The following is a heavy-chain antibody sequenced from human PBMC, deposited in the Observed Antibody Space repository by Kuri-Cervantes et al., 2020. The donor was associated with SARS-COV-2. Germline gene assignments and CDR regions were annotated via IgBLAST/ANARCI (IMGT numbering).Heavy chain of an antibody. CDR3: ARAIREGGYSGYDRLYYYYYMDV. CDR2: MNPNSGNT. J-gene: IGHJ6*03. V-gene: IGHV1-8*03. CDR1: GYTFTSYD. Sequence: ASVKVSCKASGYTFTSYDINWVRQATGQGLEWMGWMNPNSGNTGYAQKFQGRVTITRNTSISTAYMELSSLRSEDTAVYHCARAIREGGYSGYDRLYYYYYMDVWGKGTTVTVSS. D-gene: IGHD5-12*01.